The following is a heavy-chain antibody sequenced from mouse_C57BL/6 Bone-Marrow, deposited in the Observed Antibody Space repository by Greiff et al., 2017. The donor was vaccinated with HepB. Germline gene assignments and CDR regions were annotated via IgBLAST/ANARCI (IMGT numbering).Heavy chain of an antibody. Sequence: EVKLMESGGDLVKPGGSLKLSCAASGFTFSSYGMSWVRQTPDKRLEWVATISSGGSYTYYPDSVKGRFTISRDNAKNTLYLQMSSLKSEDTAMYYCASPMITTSYYYAMDYWGQGTSVTVSS. CDR3: ASPMITTSYYYAMDY. CDR1: GFTFSSYG. V-gene: IGHV5-6*01. D-gene: IGHD2-4*01. CDR2: ISSGGSYT. J-gene: IGHJ4*01.